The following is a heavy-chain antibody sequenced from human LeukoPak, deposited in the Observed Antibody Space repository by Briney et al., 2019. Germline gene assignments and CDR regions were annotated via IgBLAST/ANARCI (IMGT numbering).Heavy chain of an antibody. Sequence: PGGSLRLSCAVSGITLSNYGMRWVRQAPGKGLEWVAGISGGGGRPNYADSVKGRFTISRDNAKNTLYLQMNSLRAEDTAVYFCAKRGVVIRVILVGFHKEAYYFDSWGQGALVTVSS. CDR3: AKRGVVIRVILVGFHKEAYYFDS. D-gene: IGHD3-22*01. CDR1: GITLSNYG. J-gene: IGHJ4*02. V-gene: IGHV3-23*01. CDR2: ISGGGGRP.